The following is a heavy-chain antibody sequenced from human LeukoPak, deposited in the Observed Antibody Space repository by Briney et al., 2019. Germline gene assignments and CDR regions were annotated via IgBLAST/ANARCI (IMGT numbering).Heavy chain of an antibody. CDR2: INHSGST. J-gene: IGHJ5*02. CDR3: ARSYSSSWYHNWFDP. Sequence: SETLSLTCAVYGGSFSGYYWSWIRQPPGKGLEWIGEINHSGSTNYNPSLKSRVTISVDTSKNQFSLKLSSVTAADTAVYYCARSYSSSWYHNWFDPWGQEPWSPSPQ. CDR1: GGSFSGYY. V-gene: IGHV4-34*01. D-gene: IGHD6-13*01.